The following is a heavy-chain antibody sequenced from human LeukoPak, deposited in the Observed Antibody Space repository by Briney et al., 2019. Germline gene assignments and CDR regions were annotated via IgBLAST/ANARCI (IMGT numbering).Heavy chain of an antibody. D-gene: IGHD3-9*01. Sequence: ASVKVSCKASGYTFTSYDINWVRQATGQGLEWMGWMNPNSGSTGYAQKFQGRVTMTRNTSISTAYMELSSLRSEDTAVYYCARGNRYFDWSLLLGVSYYFDYWGQGTLVTVSP. CDR3: ARGNRYFDWSLLLGVSYYFDY. CDR2: MNPNSGST. CDR1: GYTFTSYD. V-gene: IGHV1-8*01. J-gene: IGHJ4*02.